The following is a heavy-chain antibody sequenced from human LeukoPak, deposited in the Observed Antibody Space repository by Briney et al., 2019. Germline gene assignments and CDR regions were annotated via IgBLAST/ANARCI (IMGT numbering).Heavy chain of an antibody. J-gene: IGHJ5*02. CDR3: AKGSGINHYHWIDP. CDR1: EFTFSNYA. D-gene: IGHD1-14*01. CDR2: ISGGGGST. V-gene: IGHV3-23*01. Sequence: QRGESLKISCAASEFTFSNYAMNWVRQAPGKGLEWVSGISGGGGSTYYADSVKGRFTISRDNSKNTLYLQLDSLRAEDTALYYCAKGSGINHYHWIDPWGQGTLVTVSS.